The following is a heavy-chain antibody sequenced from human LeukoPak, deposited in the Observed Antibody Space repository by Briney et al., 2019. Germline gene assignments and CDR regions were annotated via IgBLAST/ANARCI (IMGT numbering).Heavy chain of an antibody. V-gene: IGHV4-39*07. CDR2: MYYSGSA. J-gene: IGHJ3*02. CDR1: GGSISSSNYY. CDR3: GRAGGTYYGIAFDI. D-gene: IGHD1-26*01. Sequence: SETLSLTCTVSGGSISSSNYYWGWIRQPPGKGLEWIGSMYYSGSAYYNPSLKSRVTISVDTSKTQFFLKLSSGAAAATPVYFGGRAGGTYYGIAFDIWGQGTMVTVSS.